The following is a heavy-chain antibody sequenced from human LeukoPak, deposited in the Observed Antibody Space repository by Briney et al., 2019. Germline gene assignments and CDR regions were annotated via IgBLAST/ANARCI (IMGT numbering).Heavy chain of an antibody. CDR1: GYTFTSHD. D-gene: IGHD4-23*01. J-gene: IGHJ6*03. V-gene: IGHV1-8*01. CDR3: AKHGGGGYMDV. CDR2: MNPNSGHT. Sequence: GASVKVSCKASGYTFTSHDVNWLRQATGQGLEWLGWMNPNSGHTGFAQKFQGRVTMTRDTSISTAYMELSSLRSEDTAMYYCAKHGGGGYMDVWGKGTTVTVSS.